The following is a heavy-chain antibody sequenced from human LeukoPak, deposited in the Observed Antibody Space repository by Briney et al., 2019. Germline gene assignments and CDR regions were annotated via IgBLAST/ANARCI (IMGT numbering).Heavy chain of an antibody. CDR2: MTYSDTTV. CDR3: ARVLSGTPFDYYLYMDV. Sequence: PGGSLRLSCVASGLPFSSFHVNWVRQVPGKGLEWLAHMTYSDTTVEYADSIQGRFTISRDAATKTVYLQMNSLRAEDTATYYCARVLSGTPFDYYLYMDVGGKGPTVIVSS. CDR1: GLPFSSFH. D-gene: IGHD1-26*01. J-gene: IGHJ6*03. V-gene: IGHV3-48*03.